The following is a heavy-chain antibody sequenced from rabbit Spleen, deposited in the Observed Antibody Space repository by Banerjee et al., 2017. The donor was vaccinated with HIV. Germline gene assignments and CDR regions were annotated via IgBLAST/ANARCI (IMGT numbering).Heavy chain of an antibody. J-gene: IGHJ4*01. Sequence: QEQLEESGGDLVKPGASLTLTCKASGFSFSSGQYMCWVRQAPGKGLEWIGCIAAGSSGSTYYASWAKGRFTISKTSSTTVTLQMTSLTAADTATYFCARDGAGGSYFALWGQGTLVTVS. D-gene: IGHD8-1*01. CDR1: GFSFSSGQY. CDR2: IAAGSSGST. V-gene: IGHV1S45*01. CDR3: ARDGAGGSYFAL.